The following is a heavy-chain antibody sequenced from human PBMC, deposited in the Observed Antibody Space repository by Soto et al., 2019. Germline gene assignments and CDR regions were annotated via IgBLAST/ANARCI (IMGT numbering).Heavy chain of an antibody. D-gene: IGHD2-2*01. Sequence: ASVKVSCKASGYTFTTYGISWVRQAPGQGLEWMGWISGYNGNTKYAQELQDRVTMTTDTSTSTAYKEMRSLRSDDTADYYCARAGKYCSSTSCPRGWFDPWGQGTLVTVSS. CDR1: GYTFTTYG. CDR2: ISGYNGNT. CDR3: ARAGKYCSSTSCPRGWFDP. V-gene: IGHV1-18*01. J-gene: IGHJ5*02.